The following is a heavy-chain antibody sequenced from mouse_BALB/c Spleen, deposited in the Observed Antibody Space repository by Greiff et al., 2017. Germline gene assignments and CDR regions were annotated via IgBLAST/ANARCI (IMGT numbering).Heavy chain of an antibody. CDR2: ISSGGGST. D-gene: IGHD2-1*01. V-gene: IGHV5-12-1*01. Sequence: EVQLVESGGGLVKPGGSLKLSCAASGFAFSSYDMSWVRQTPEKRLEWVAYISSGGGSTYYPDTVKGRFTISRDNAKNTLYRQMSSLKSEDTAMYYCAIYYGNYFDYWGQGTTLTVSS. CDR3: AIYYGNYFDY. J-gene: IGHJ2*01. CDR1: GFAFSSYD.